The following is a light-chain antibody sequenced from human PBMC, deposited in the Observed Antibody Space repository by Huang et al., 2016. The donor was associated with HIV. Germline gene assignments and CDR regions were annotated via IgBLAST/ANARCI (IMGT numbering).Light chain of an antibody. V-gene: IGKV1-33*01. CDR3: QQYDNVPPT. CDR1: QDISKY. CDR2: DAS. J-gene: IGKJ1*01. Sequence: DIQMTQSPSSLSASVGDRVTITCQASQDISKYLNWYQQKPGKAPKLLIYDASNLETGVPARCSGSGSGTHFTFTVSSLQPEDIATYYCQQYDNVPPTFGQGTRVEIK.